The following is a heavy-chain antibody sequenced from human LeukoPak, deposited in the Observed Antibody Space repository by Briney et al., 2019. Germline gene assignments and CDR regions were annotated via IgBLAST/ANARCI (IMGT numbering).Heavy chain of an antibody. CDR3: AKVQRLLRRFDY. CDR1: GFTFSSYA. V-gene: IGHV3-23*01. D-gene: IGHD3-22*01. CDR2: ISGSGGST. Sequence: GGSLRLSCAASGFTFSSYAMSWVRQAPGKGLEWVSAISGSGGSTYYAGSVKGRFTISRDNSKNTLYLQMNSLRAEDTAVYYCAKVQRLLRRFDYWGQGTLVTVSS. J-gene: IGHJ4*02.